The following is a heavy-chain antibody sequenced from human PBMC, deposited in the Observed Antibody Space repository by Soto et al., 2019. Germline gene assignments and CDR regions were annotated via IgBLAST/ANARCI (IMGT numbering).Heavy chain of an antibody. Sequence: QVQLVQSGAEVKKSGASVKVSCKASGYTFTSYDINWVRQATGQGLEWMGWMNPNSGNTGYAQKFQGRVTMTRNTSITTAYMELSSLRSEDTAVYYCARGDNFYYGMDVWGQGTTVTVSS. CDR3: ARGDNFYYGMDV. V-gene: IGHV1-8*01. CDR1: GYTFTSYD. D-gene: IGHD3-9*01. J-gene: IGHJ6*02. CDR2: MNPNSGNT.